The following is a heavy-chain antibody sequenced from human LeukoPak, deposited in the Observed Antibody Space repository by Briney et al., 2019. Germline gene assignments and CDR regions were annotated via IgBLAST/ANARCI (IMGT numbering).Heavy chain of an antibody. Sequence: ASVKVSCEASGVTFSTYAISWVRQAPGQGLEWVGGIVPILGTATYAQNFQGRVTITADRSTTTAYMELSSRRSEDTAVYYCARDNGNKHYFDYWGQGTLVTVSS. CDR2: IVPILGTA. CDR1: GVTFSTYA. V-gene: IGHV1-69*06. J-gene: IGHJ4*02. D-gene: IGHD2-8*01. CDR3: ARDNGNKHYFDY.